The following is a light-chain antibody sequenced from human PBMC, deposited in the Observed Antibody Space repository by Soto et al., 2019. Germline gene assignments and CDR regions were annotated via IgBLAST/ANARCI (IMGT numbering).Light chain of an antibody. V-gene: IGKV1-5*03. CDR3: QQYDGYPWT. CDR2: KAS. Sequence: DIQMTQSPSTLSASIGDNVNINCRASQSVNSRLAWYQQRPGKTPRIMIYKASSLEREVPSRFSGSGSGTEYTLSIRKLEPDDFATYYCQQYDGYPWTFGQGTEGEVK. CDR1: QSVNSR. J-gene: IGKJ1*01.